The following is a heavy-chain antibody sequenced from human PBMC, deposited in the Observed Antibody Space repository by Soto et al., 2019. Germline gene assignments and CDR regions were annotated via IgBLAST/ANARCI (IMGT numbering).Heavy chain of an antibody. CDR3: ASLDYYYYSMDV. CDR2: ISSSGSTI. V-gene: IGHV3-11*01. CDR1: GFTFSDYY. J-gene: IGHJ6*03. Sequence: GGSLRLSCAASGFTFSDYYMSWIRQAPGMGLEWVSYISSSGSTIYYADSVKGRFTISRDNAKNSLYLQMNSLRAEDTAVYYCASLDYYYYSMDVWGKGTTVTVSS.